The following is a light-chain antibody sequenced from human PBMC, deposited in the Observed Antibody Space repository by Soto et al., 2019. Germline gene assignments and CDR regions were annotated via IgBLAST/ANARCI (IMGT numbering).Light chain of an antibody. J-gene: IGLJ2*01. CDR3: SAYGGNADVV. CDR2: HVN. V-gene: IGLV2-11*01. CDR1: SSNVGAYTF. Sequence: QSALTQPRSVSGSPGQSVTISCTGTSSNVGAYTFVSWYQQHPGKAPNLIIYHVNKRPSGVPDRFSGSKSGNTASLTISGLQADDESDYYCSAYGGNADVVFGGGPKLTVL.